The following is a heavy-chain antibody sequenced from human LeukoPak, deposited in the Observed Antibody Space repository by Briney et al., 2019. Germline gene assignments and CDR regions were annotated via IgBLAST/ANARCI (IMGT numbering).Heavy chain of an antibody. CDR2: ISAYNGNT. CDR3: ARDAVIAVAVENWFDP. J-gene: IGHJ5*02. Sequence: ASVKVSCKASGYTFTSYGISWVRQAPGQGLEWMGWISAYNGNTNYAQKLQGRVTITPDTSTSTAYMELRSLRSDDTAVYYCARDAVIAVAVENWFDPWGQGTLVTVSS. V-gene: IGHV1-18*01. CDR1: GYTFTSYG. D-gene: IGHD6-19*01.